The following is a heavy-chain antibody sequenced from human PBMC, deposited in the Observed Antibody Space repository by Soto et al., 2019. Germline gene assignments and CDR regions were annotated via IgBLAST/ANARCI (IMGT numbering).Heavy chain of an antibody. Sequence: EVQLVESGGDLVQPGGSLRLSCAASGFTFSNYEMHWVRQATGRGLEWVSAIGVAGDTFYLGSVKGRFTISREHAKNSLYLQMNSLRVEDTAVYYCARDRGCSYTNRFDPWGQGTLVTVSS. J-gene: IGHJ5*02. CDR2: IGVAGDT. D-gene: IGHD2-15*01. CDR1: GFTFSNYE. V-gene: IGHV3-13*01. CDR3: ARDRGCSYTNRFDP.